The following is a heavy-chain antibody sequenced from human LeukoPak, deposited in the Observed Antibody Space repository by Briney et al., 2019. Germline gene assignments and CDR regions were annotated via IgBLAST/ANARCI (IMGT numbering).Heavy chain of an antibody. CDR1: GFPFCSYS. J-gene: IGHJ4*02. D-gene: IGHD2-15*01. Sequence: GGSLSLLCAASGFPFCSYSVKCPPQARGEAVVGVSYISSRSSTIQYADSVKGPFTISRDNAKNSLYAQMNSLSAEDRAVYYCGIGGYCSGGSCYPPGHYFDYWGQGTLVTVSS. CDR2: ISSRSSTI. CDR3: GIGGYCSGGSCYPPGHYFDY. V-gene: IGHV3-48*04.